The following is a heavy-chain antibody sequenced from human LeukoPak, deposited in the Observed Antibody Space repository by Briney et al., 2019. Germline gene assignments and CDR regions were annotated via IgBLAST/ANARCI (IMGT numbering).Heavy chain of an antibody. D-gene: IGHD1-26*01. V-gene: IGHV3-7*01. CDR3: ARDEGSHLGATRGEGY. CDR2: IKQDGSEK. J-gene: IGHJ4*02. Sequence: GGSLRLSCAASGFTFSSYWMSWVRQAPGKGLEWVANIKQDGSEKYYVDSVKGRFTISRDNAKNSLYLQMNRLRAEDTAVYYCARDEGSHLGATRGEGYWGQGTLVTVSS. CDR1: GFTFSSYW.